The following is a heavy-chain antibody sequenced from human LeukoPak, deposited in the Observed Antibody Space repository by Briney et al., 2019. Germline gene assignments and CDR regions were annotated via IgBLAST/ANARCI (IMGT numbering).Heavy chain of an antibody. CDR3: ARSYDYGDSRPYYYYYYGMDV. J-gene: IGHJ6*02. CDR1: GFTVSSNY. CDR2: IYSGGST. D-gene: IGHD4-17*01. Sequence: GGSLRLSCAASGFTVSSNYMSWVRQAPGKGLEWVSVIYSGGSTYYADSVKGRFTISRDNAKNSLYLQMNSLRAEDTAVYYCARSYDYGDSRPYYYYYYGMDVWGQGTTVTVSS. V-gene: IGHV3-53*01.